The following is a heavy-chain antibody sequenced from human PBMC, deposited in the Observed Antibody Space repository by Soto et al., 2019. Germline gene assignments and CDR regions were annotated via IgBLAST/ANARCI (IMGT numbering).Heavy chain of an antibody. CDR1: GFILNNYA. CDR3: VKRGRNWGAFDF. V-gene: IGHV3-23*01. Sequence: VQLLESGGGLVQPGGSLRLSCVASGFILNNYAMSWVRQAPGKGLEWVSTIGGTDGDSDGVPWYEDSVKGRFTIPSDRSANLLFLHMDNLRAANSALYYCVKRGRNWGAFDFLGRGTTVVVSS. CDR2: IGGTDGDSDGVP. D-gene: IGHD7-27*01. J-gene: IGHJ3*01.